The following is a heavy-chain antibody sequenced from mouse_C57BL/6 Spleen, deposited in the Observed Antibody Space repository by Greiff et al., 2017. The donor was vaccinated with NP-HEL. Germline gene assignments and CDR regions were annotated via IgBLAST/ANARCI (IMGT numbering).Heavy chain of an antibody. CDR2: ISYDGSN. Sequence: EVKLMESGPGLVKPSQSLSLTCSVTGYSITSGYYWNWIRQFPGNKLEWMGYISYDGSNNYNPSLKNRISITRDTAKNQFFLKLNSVTTEDTATYHCAKRDYYGYDGGYAMDYWGQGTSVTVSS. CDR1: GYSITSGYY. D-gene: IGHD2-2*01. CDR3: AKRDYYGYDGGYAMDY. V-gene: IGHV3-6*01. J-gene: IGHJ4*01.